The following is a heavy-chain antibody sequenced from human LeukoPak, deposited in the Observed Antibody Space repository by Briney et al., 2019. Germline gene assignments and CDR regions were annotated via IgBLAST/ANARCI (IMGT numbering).Heavy chain of an antibody. D-gene: IGHD3-10*01. J-gene: IGHJ6*03. CDR3: ARSYYGSGSYGYYYYYYMDV. CDR1: GGSISSYY. Sequence: SETLSLTCTVSGGSISSYYWSWIRQPPGKGLEWIGYIYYSGSTNYNPSLKSRVTISVDTSKNQFSLKLSSVTAADTAVHYCARSYYGSGSYGYYYYYYMDVWGKGTTVTISS. V-gene: IGHV4-59*01. CDR2: IYYSGST.